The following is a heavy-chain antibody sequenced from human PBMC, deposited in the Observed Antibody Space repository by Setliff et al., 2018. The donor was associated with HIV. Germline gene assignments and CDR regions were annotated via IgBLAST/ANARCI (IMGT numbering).Heavy chain of an antibody. V-gene: IGHV3-30*02. D-gene: IGHD2-15*01. Sequence: LRLSCAASGFSFSRYWMSWVRQAPGKGLEWVAFIRYDGDNKYYADSVKGRFTISRDNSKNTLYLQMNSLRAEDTAVYYCAKCGGVTCYSASWYFDYWGQGTLVTVSS. J-gene: IGHJ4*02. CDR3: AKCGGVTCYSASWYFDY. CDR1: GFSFSRYW. CDR2: IRYDGDNK.